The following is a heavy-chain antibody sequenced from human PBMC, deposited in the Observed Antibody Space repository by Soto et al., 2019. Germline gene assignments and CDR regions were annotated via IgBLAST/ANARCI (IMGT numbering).Heavy chain of an antibody. CDR1: GFTFSSYA. V-gene: IGHV3-30-3*01. D-gene: IGHD5-12*01. Sequence: QVQLVESGGGVVQPGRSLRLSCAASGFTFSSYAMHWVRQAPGKGLEWVAVISYDGSNKYYADSVKGRFTISRDNSKNTLYLQMNSLRAEDTAVYYCARAEMATSIGACGYWGQGTLVTVSS. CDR2: ISYDGSNK. CDR3: ARAEMATSIGACGY. J-gene: IGHJ4*02.